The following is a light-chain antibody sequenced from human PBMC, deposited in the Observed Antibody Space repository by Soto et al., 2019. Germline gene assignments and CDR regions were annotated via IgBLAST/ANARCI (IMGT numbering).Light chain of an antibody. CDR2: SNN. CDR1: SSNIGTNY. J-gene: IGLJ2*01. Sequence: QSVLTQPPSASGTPGQRVSISCSGSSSNIGTNYLYWYQKLPGAAPKLLIYSNNERPSGVPDRFSGSKSGTSASLAISGLRSEDEADYYCATWDDSLSGVVFGGGTKLTV. V-gene: IGLV1-47*02. CDR3: ATWDDSLSGVV.